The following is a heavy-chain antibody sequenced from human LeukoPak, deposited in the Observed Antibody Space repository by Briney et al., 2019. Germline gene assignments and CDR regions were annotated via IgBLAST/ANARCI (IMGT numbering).Heavy chain of an antibody. CDR2: ISYDGSYK. Sequence: PGRSLRLSCAASGFTFSTYGMHWARQAPGKGLEWVAGISYDGSYKHYADSVKGRFTLSRDNSKNTLHLQMDSLRPEDTAVYYCTRDLVYGSGSSDYWGQGTLVTVSS. D-gene: IGHD3-10*01. CDR3: TRDLVYGSGSSDY. J-gene: IGHJ4*02. CDR1: GFTFSTYG. V-gene: IGHV3-30*03.